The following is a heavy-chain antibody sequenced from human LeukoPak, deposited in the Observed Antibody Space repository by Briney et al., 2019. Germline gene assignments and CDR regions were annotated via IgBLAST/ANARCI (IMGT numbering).Heavy chain of an antibody. Sequence: GGSLRLSCAASGSPPSTPRMSWVRQAPGKGVEWAANIKYDGREKYYVDSVEVRFTISRGNARNSLYLQMNSLRAEDTAVYYCARDWDYPNDAFDIWGKGTMVTVSS. V-gene: IGHV3-7*01. CDR1: GSPPSTPR. CDR3: ARDWDYPNDAFDI. CDR2: IKYDGREK. D-gene: IGHD3-16*01. J-gene: IGHJ3*02.